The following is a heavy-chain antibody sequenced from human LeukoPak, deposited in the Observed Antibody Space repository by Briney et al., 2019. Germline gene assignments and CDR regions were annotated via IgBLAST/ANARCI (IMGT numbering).Heavy chain of an antibody. CDR2: IIPIFGTA. CDR3: ARDIVAALGYYYYGMDV. CDR1: GGTFSSYA. J-gene: IGHJ6*02. D-gene: IGHD5-12*01. V-gene: IGHV1-69*13. Sequence: ASVKVSCKASGGTFSSYAVSWVRQAPGQGLEWMGGIIPIFGTANYAQKFQGRVTITADESTSTAYMELSSLRSEDTAVYYCARDIVAALGYYYYGMDVWGQGTTVTVSS.